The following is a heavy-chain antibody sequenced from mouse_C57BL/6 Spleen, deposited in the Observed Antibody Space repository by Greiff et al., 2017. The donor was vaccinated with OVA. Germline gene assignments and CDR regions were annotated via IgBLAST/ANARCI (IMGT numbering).Heavy chain of an antibody. Sequence: QVQLKQPGPELVKPGASVKLSCKASGYTFTSYWMHWVKQRPGQGLEWIGNINPSNGGTNYTEKFKSKATLTVDKSSSTAYIELSSLTSEDSAVYYCARWWAYDGSSDEGFAYWGQGTLVTVSA. CDR2: INPSNGGT. J-gene: IGHJ3*01. V-gene: IGHV1-53*01. CDR3: ARWWAYDGSSDEGFAY. CDR1: GYTFTSYW. D-gene: IGHD1-1*01.